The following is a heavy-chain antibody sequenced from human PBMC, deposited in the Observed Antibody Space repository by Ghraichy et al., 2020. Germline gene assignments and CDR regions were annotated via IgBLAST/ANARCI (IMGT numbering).Heavy chain of an antibody. CDR3: AKALDIVVVPAAMSAPVTTNTLYYYYYGMDV. CDR1: GFTFSSYA. V-gene: IGHV3-23*01. D-gene: IGHD2-2*01. CDR2: ISGSGGST. Sequence: GGSLRLSCAASGFTFSSYAMSWVRQAPGKGLEWVSAISGSGGSTYYADSVKGRFTISRDNSKNTLYLQMNSLRAEDTAVYYCAKALDIVVVPAAMSAPVTTNTLYYYYYGMDVWGQGTTVTVSS. J-gene: IGHJ6*02.